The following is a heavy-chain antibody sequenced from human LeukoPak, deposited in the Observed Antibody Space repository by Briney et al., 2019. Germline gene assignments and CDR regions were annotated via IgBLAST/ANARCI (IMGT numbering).Heavy chain of an antibody. CDR2: INPNSGGT. D-gene: IGHD3-22*01. CDR3: ARDLDSSGYYYVFEY. V-gene: IGHV1-2*02. Sequence: ASVEVSCKASGYTFSDYYIHWVRQAPGQGLEWMGWINPNSGGTKFAQRFQGRVTMTRDMSISTAYMELSRLKSDDTAVYYCARDLDSSGYYYVFEYWGQGTLVTVSS. CDR1: GYTFSDYY. J-gene: IGHJ4*02.